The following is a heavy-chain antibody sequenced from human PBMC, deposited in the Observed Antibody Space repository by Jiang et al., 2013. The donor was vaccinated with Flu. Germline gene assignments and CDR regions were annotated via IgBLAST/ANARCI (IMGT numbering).Heavy chain of an antibody. J-gene: IGHJ4*02. Sequence: KVSCKASGGTFSSYAISWVRQAPGQGLEWMGGIIPIFGTANYAQKFQGRVTITADESTSTAYMELSSLRSEDTAVYYCARDKTGTSGTPPGLWGQGTLVTVSS. CDR3: ARDKTGTSGTPPGL. CDR1: GGTFSSYA. D-gene: IGHD1-1*01. CDR2: IIPIFGTA. V-gene: IGHV1-69*01.